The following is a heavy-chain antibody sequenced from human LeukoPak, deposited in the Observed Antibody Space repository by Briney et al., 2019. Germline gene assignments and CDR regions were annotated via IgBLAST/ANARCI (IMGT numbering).Heavy chain of an antibody. CDR3: ARWGFQADYYDSSGSEKPDAFDI. J-gene: IGHJ3*02. Sequence: GASVKVSCKASGGTFSSYAISWVRQAPGQGLEWMGGIIPIFGTAYYAQKLQGRVTMTTDTSTSTAYMELRSLRSDDTAVYYCARWGFQADYYDSSGSEKPDAFDIWGQGTMVTVSS. V-gene: IGHV1-69*05. CDR1: GGTFSSYA. D-gene: IGHD3-22*01. CDR2: IIPIFGTA.